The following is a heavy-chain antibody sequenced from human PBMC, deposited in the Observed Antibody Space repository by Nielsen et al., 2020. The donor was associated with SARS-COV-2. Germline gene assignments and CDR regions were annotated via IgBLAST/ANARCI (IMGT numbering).Heavy chain of an antibody. Sequence: GGSLRLSCAASGFTFSNYGMHWVRQAPGKGLEWVAVVSSDGSNKYYADSVKGRFTISRDNSKNTLYLQMNSLRAEDTAVYYCAKDQRTWDRDGMDVWGQGTTVTVSS. CDR3: AKDQRTWDRDGMDV. J-gene: IGHJ6*02. V-gene: IGHV3-30*18. D-gene: IGHD6-25*01. CDR2: VSSDGSNK. CDR1: GFTFSNYG.